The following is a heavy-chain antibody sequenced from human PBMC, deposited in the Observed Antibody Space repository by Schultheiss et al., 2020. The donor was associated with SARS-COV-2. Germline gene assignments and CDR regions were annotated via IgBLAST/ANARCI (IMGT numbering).Heavy chain of an antibody. CDR1: GFSFSAYA. Sequence: GGSLRLSCAASGFSFSAYAMYWVRQSPGKGLEWVAVISYDGSNKYYADSVRGRFTISRDNSNNTLYVQMNSLRVEDTAVFYCARASGGTYLGAFDIWGQGTTVTVSS. CDR3: ARASGGTYLGAFDI. J-gene: IGHJ3*02. V-gene: IGHV3-30-3*01. D-gene: IGHD1-26*01. CDR2: ISYDGSNK.